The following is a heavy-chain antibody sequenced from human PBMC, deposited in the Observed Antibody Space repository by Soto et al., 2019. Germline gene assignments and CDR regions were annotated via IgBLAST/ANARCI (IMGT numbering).Heavy chain of an antibody. Sequence: GGPLRLSCAASGFTFSSYGMHWVRQAPGKGLEWVAVISYDGSNKYYADSVKGRFTISRDNSKNTLYLQMNSLRAEDTAVYYCARDWRPYYDILTGCLDYWGQGTLVTVSS. D-gene: IGHD3-9*01. CDR3: ARDWRPYYDILTGCLDY. CDR1: GFTFSSYG. V-gene: IGHV3-30-3*01. J-gene: IGHJ4*02. CDR2: ISYDGSNK.